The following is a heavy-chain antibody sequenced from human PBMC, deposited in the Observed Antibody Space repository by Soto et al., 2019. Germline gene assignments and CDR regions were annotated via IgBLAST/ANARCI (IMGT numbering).Heavy chain of an antibody. Sequence: SVKVSCKASGGTFSSYAISWVRQAPGQGLEWMGGIIPIFGTANYAQKFQGRVTITADESTSTAYMELSSLRSEDTAVYYCASRGSGYYVQYYYYGMDVWGQGTTVTVSS. D-gene: IGHD3-3*01. CDR1: GGTFSSYA. CDR3: ASRGSGYYVQYYYYGMDV. V-gene: IGHV1-69*13. J-gene: IGHJ6*02. CDR2: IIPIFGTA.